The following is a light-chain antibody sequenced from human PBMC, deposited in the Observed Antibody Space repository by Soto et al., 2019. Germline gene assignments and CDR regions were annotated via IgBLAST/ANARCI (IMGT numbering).Light chain of an antibody. Sequence: QSVLTQPPSVSAAPGQKVTISCSGSSSNIGNNYVSWYQQLQGTAPKLLIYDNNKRPSGIPDRFSGSKSGTSATLGITGLQTGDEADYYCGTWDSSLSAGNYVFGTGTKLTVL. CDR1: SSNIGNNY. CDR2: DNN. CDR3: GTWDSSLSAGNYV. J-gene: IGLJ1*01. V-gene: IGLV1-51*01.